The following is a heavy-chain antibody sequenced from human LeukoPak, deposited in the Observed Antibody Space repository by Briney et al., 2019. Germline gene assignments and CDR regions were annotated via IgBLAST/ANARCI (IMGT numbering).Heavy chain of an antibody. CDR3: AKDMVRNWNDGNPHVWPGTFDY. D-gene: IGHD1-1*01. V-gene: IGHV3-7*03. J-gene: IGHJ4*02. CDR2: IKHDGSDK. CDR1: GFMFSSYW. Sequence: GGSLRLSCAASGFMFSSYWMSWVRQAPGKGLDWVANIKHDGSDKYYVDSVTGRFTISRDNAKNSLSLQMNSLRAEDMALYYCAKDMVRNWNDGNPHVWPGTFDYWGQGTLVTVSS.